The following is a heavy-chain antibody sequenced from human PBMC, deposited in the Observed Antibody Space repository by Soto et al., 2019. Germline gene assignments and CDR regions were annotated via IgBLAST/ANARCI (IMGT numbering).Heavy chain of an antibody. CDR1: GFTFTYYA. CDR2: ISANGQGI. D-gene: IGHD2-2*01. Sequence: GGSLRPSCTASGFTFTYYAFSWVRQAPGKGLEWVSAISANGQGIYYADSVRGRFTISRDNSRNTVFLHMDGLRAEDTAVYYCAKDRDYPRDQFHYWGQGTLVTVSS. J-gene: IGHJ4*02. CDR3: AKDRDYPRDQFHY. V-gene: IGHV3-23*01.